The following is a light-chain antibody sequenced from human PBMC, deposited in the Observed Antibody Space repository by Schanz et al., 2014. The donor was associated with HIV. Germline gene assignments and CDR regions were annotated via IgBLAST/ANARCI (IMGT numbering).Light chain of an antibody. J-gene: IGKJ4*01. Sequence: EIVLTQSPDTLSLSPGDRATLSCRASQSVSSSYLAWYQQKPGQAPRLLIYGASNRATGIPARFSGSGSGTDFTLTISSLEPEDFAVYYCQQRSNWPRGLTFGGGTKVEIK. V-gene: IGKV3D-20*02. CDR2: GAS. CDR1: QSVSSSY. CDR3: QQRSNWPRGLT.